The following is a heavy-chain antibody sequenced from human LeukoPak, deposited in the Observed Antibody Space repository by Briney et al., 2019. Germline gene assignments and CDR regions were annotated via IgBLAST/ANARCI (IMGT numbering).Heavy chain of an antibody. V-gene: IGHV3-15*01. Sequence: GGSLRLSCAASGFTFNNAWMSWVRQAPGKGLEWVGRIKSKTDGGTTDYAAPVKGRFTISRDDSKNTLYLQMNSLRAEDTAVYYCAKDPRYYGSGSYYDYWGQGTLVTVSS. J-gene: IGHJ4*02. CDR2: IKSKTDGGTT. CDR1: GFTFNNAW. CDR3: AKDPRYYGSGSYYDY. D-gene: IGHD3-10*01.